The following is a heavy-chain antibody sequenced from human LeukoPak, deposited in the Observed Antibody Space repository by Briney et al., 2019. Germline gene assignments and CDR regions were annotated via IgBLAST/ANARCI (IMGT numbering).Heavy chain of an antibody. V-gene: IGHV3-21*01. CDR1: GFTFSSYS. D-gene: IGHD2-2*01. CDR3: ARGPEDIVVVPAALSLFDY. CDR2: ISSSSSYI. J-gene: IGHJ4*02. Sequence: GGSLRLSCAASGFTFSSYSMNWVRQAPGKGLECVSSISSSSSYIYYADSVKGRFTISRDNAKNSLYLQMNSLRAEDTAVYYCARGPEDIVVVPAALSLFDYWGQGTLVTVSS.